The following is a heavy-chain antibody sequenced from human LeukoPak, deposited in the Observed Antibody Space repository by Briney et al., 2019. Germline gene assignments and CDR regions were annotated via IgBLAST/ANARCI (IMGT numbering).Heavy chain of an antibody. CDR2: MNPNSGNT. D-gene: IGHD3-22*01. Sequence: ASVKVSCKASGYTFTSFDINWVRQATGQGLEWMGWMNPNSGNTGYAQKFQGRVTMTRNTSITTAYMELSRLRPDDTAVYYCARGDTWLDYWGQGTLVTVSS. CDR3: ARGDTWLDY. CDR1: GYTFTSFD. V-gene: IGHV1-8*01. J-gene: IGHJ4*02.